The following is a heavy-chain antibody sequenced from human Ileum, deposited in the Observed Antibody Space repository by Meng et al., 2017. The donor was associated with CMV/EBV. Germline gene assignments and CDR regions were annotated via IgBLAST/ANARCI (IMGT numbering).Heavy chain of an antibody. CDR2: VSNDGATT. J-gene: IGHJ4*02. CDR1: GYTIRNYP. CDR3: ARENDYTKYFDH. Sequence: GGPLRLSCAASGYTIRNYPKHGVCQAPGEGLEWVAGVSNDGATTYQADSVRGRFSISRDNSKNTVYLQMNSLRREDTAVYFCARENDYTKYFDHWGRGTLVTVAS. V-gene: IGHV3-30-3*01. D-gene: IGHD4-11*01.